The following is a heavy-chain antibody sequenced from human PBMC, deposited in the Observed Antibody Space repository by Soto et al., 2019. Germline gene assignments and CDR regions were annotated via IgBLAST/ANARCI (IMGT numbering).Heavy chain of an antibody. CDR2: ISGSGGST. CDR3: AGHCSSTSCYTWGMDV. CDR1: GFTFSSYA. J-gene: IGHJ6*02. Sequence: GGSLRLSCAASGFTFSSYAMSWVRQAPGKGLEWVSAISGSGGSTYYADSVKGRFTISRDNSKNTLYLQMNSLRAEDTAVYYCAGHCSSTSCYTWGMDVWGQGTKVTLSS. D-gene: IGHD2-2*02. V-gene: IGHV3-23*01.